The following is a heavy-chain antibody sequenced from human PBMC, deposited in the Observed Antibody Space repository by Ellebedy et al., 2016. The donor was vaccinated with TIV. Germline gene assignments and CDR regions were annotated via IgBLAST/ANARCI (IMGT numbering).Heavy chain of an antibody. CDR2: IFSNDEK. CDR3: ARSVLRFLEWLRNDAFDI. CDR1: GFSLSNARMG. Sequence: SGPTLVXPTETLTLTCTVSGFSLSNARMGVSWIRQPPGKALEWLAHIFSNDEKSYSTSLKSRPTISKDTSKSQVVLTMTNMDPVDTATYYCARSVLRFLEWLRNDAFDIWGQGTMVTVSS. D-gene: IGHD3-3*01. J-gene: IGHJ3*02. V-gene: IGHV2-26*01.